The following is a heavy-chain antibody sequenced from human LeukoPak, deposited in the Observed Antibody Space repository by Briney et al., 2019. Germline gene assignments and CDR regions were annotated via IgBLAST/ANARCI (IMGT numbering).Heavy chain of an antibody. J-gene: IGHJ4*02. CDR3: ARDLPATASYTFDY. V-gene: IGHV3-21*01. Sequence: GGLRLSCAASGFTFSSYSMNWVRQAPGKGLEWVSSISSSSSYIYYADSVKGRFTISRDNAKNSLYLQMSSLRAEDTAVYYCARDLPATASYTFDYWGQGTLVTVSS. CDR2: ISSSSSYI. CDR1: GFTFSSYS. D-gene: IGHD2-21*02.